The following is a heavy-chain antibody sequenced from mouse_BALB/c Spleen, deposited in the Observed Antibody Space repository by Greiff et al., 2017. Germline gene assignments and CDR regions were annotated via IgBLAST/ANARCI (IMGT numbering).Heavy chain of an antibody. CDR2: IDPSDSYT. CDR1: GYTFTSYW. D-gene: IGHD2-14*01. J-gene: IGHJ4*01. V-gene: IGHV1-69*02. CDR3: ARVVRYAMDY. Sequence: VQLKQPGAELVKPGASVKLSCKASGYTFTSYWMHWVKQRPGQGLEWIGEIDPSDSYTNYNQKFKGKATLTVDKSSSTAYMQLSSLTSEDSAVYYCARVVRYAMDYWGQGTSVTVSS.